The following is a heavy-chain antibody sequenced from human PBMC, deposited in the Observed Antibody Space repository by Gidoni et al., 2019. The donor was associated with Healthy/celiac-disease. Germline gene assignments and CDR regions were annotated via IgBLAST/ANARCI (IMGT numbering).Heavy chain of an antibody. J-gene: IGHJ6*02. CDR3: ARDIVVVVAADYYYYGMDV. V-gene: IGHV4-30-4*01. D-gene: IGHD2-15*01. CDR1: GGSISSGDYY. CDR2: IYYSGST. Sequence: QVQLQESGPGLVKPSQTLSLTCPVSGGSISSGDYYWSWSRQPPGKGLEWIGYIYYSGSTYYNPSLKSRVTISVDTSKNQFSLKLSSVTAADTAVYYCARDIVVVVAADYYYYGMDVWGQGTTVTVSS.